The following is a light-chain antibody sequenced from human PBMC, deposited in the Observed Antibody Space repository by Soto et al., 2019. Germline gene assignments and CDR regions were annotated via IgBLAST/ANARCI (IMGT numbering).Light chain of an antibody. CDR1: SGSVSSSYY. CDR2: TTN. J-gene: IGLJ3*02. CDR3: VLYMGSGIWV. V-gene: IGLV8-61*01. Sequence: QTVVTQEPSFSVSPGRTVTLTCGLSSGSVSSSYYPSWYQQTPGQSPRTLIYTTNTRSSGVPDRFSGSIVGNKAALTITGAQADDESDYYCVLYMGSGIWVFGGGTKLTV.